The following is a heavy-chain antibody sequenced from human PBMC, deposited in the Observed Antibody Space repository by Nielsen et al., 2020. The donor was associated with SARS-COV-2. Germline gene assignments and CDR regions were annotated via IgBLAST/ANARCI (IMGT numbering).Heavy chain of an antibody. V-gene: IGHV3-30*03. CDR1: GFTFSSYG. Sequence: GESLKISCAASGFTFSSYGMHWVRQAPGKGLEWVAVISYDGSNKYYADSVKGRFTISRDNAKNSLYLQMNSLRAEDTALYYCATLPGDYYYGMDVWGQGTTVTVSS. CDR3: ATLPGDYYYGMDV. D-gene: IGHD7-27*01. CDR2: ISYDGSNK. J-gene: IGHJ6*02.